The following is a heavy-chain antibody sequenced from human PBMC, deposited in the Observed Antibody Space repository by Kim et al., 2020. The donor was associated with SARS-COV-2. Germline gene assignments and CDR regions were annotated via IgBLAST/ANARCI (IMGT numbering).Heavy chain of an antibody. CDR2: ISAYNGNT. D-gene: IGHD3-10*01. CDR3: AREMPWFGEFPPAPYGMDV. CDR1: GYTFTSYG. J-gene: IGHJ6*02. V-gene: IGHV1-18*01. Sequence: ASVKVSCKASGYTFTSYGISWVRQAPGQGLEWMGWISAYNGNTNYAQKLQGRVTMTTDTSTSTAYMELRSLRSDDTAVYYCAREMPWFGEFPPAPYGMDVWGQGTTVTVSS.